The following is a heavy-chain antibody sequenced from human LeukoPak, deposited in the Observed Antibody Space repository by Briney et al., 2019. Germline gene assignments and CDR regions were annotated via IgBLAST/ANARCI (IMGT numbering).Heavy chain of an antibody. Sequence: SETLSLTCTVSGGSISSSSYYWGWIRQPPGEGLEWIGTIFYGGTTYYNSSLKSRVAISVDKSKNQFSLKLSSVTAADTAVYYCATPGPRSSYYDNPFDYWGQGTLVTVSS. V-gene: IGHV4-39*07. CDR3: ATPGPRSSYYDNPFDY. D-gene: IGHD3-22*01. J-gene: IGHJ4*02. CDR2: IFYGGTT. CDR1: GGSISSSSYY.